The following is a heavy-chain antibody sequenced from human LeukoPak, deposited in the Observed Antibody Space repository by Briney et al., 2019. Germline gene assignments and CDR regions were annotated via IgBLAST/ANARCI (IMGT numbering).Heavy chain of an antibody. J-gene: IGHJ3*02. Sequence: GGSLRLSRAASGFTLSRYVMHWVRQAPGKGLEWVAFIRYDGSNKYYPHSLKGRLTISRDNSKNTLYLQMNSLRGEDTAVYYCEKVRSSSWFDAFDIWGQGTMVTVSS. CDR2: IRYDGSNK. V-gene: IGHV3-30*02. CDR3: EKVRSSSWFDAFDI. CDR1: GFTLSRYV. D-gene: IGHD6-13*01.